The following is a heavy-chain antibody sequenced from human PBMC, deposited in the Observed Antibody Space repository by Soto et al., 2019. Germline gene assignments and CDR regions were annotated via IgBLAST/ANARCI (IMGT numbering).Heavy chain of an antibody. CDR2: MSYDGTNE. J-gene: IGHJ6*01. D-gene: IGHD3-22*01. CDR3: GKDLHHSSGYFFTVRLNAMDV. CDR1: GFTFSSYA. Sequence: GGSLRLSCAASGFTFSSYAMQWVRQAPSKGLEWVALMSYDGTNEYYADSVKGRFTISRDNSKNTLFLQINSLRAEDTAVYYCGKDLHHSSGYFFTVRLNAMDVWGQGTTVTVSS. V-gene: IGHV3-30*18.